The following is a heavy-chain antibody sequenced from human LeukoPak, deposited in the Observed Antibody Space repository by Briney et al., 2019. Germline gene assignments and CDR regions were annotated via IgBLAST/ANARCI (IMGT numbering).Heavy chain of an antibody. Sequence: SETLSLTCAVYGESLSAYYWNWIRQSPGEGLEWIGEINTSGSTNYNPSLKSRVTISVDTSKNQFSLKLSSVTATDTAVYYCARGRGLWGQGTTVTVSS. J-gene: IGHJ6*02. CDR1: GESLSAYY. V-gene: IGHV4-34*01. CDR2: INTSGST. CDR3: ARGRGL.